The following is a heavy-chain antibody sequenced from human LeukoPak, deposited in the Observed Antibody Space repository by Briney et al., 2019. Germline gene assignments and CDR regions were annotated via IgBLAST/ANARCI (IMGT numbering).Heavy chain of an antibody. D-gene: IGHD3-3*01. Sequence: ASVKVSCKASGYTFTSYDINWVRQATGQGLEWMGRMNPNSGDTGYAQKFQGRVTMTRNTSISTAYMELSSLRSEDTAVYYCARARNAITILGVVTVRGGMDVWGQGTTVTVSS. CDR2: MNPNSGDT. CDR1: GYTFTSYD. CDR3: ARARNAITILGVVTVRGGMDV. J-gene: IGHJ6*02. V-gene: IGHV1-8*01.